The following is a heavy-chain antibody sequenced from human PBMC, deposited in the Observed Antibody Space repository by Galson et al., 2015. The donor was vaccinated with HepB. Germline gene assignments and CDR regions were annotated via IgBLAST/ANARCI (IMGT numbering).Heavy chain of an antibody. V-gene: IGHV3-11*01. Sequence: SLRLSCAASGFSFSEFYMTWIRQAPGQGLEWISYISGSGTTTYYADSVKGRFTVFRDNAKNAVYLQMNSLRAEDTAVYYCARAAGWVDPWGQGILVTVSS. J-gene: IGHJ5*02. CDR2: ISGSGTTT. CDR3: ARAAGWVDP. CDR1: GFSFSEFY.